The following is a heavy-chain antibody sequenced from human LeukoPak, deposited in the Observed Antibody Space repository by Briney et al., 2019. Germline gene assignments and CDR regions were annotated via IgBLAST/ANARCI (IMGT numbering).Heavy chain of an antibody. Sequence: GGSLRLSCAASGFTFDDYAMHWVRQAPGKGLEWVSLISGDGGSTYYADSVKGRFTISRDNSKNSLYLQMNSLRTEDTALYYCAKDKGGRLVRGVIIRKYYYYYGMDVWGQGTTVTVSS. D-gene: IGHD3-10*01. CDR1: GFTFDDYA. V-gene: IGHV3-43*02. CDR3: AKDKGGRLVRGVIIRKYYYYYGMDV. CDR2: ISGDGGST. J-gene: IGHJ6*02.